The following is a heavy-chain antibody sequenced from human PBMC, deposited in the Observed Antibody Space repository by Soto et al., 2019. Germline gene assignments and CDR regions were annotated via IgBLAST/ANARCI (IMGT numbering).Heavy chain of an antibody. CDR2: IYYSGST. V-gene: IGHV4-59*01. J-gene: IGHJ5*02. D-gene: IGHD3-10*02. Sequence: KTSETLSLTCTVSGGSISSYYWSWIRQPPGKGLEWIGYIYYSGSTNYNPSLKSRVTISVDTSKNQFSLKLSSVTAADTAVYYCARLGSGSSNWFDPWGQGTLVTVSS. CDR3: ARLGSGSSNWFDP. CDR1: GGSISSYY.